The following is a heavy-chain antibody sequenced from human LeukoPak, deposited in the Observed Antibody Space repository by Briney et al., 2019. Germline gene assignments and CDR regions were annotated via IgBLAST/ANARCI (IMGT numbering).Heavy chain of an antibody. CDR1: GFTFTSSA. J-gene: IGHJ5*02. CDR3: AREKHGWFDP. V-gene: IGHV1-58*02. CDR2: IVVGSGNT. Sequence: SVKVSCKASGFTFTSSAMQWVRQARGQRLEWIGWIVVGSGNTNYAQKFQGRVTMTRDTSTSTVYMELSSLRSEDTAVYYCAREKHGWFDPWGQGTLVTVSS.